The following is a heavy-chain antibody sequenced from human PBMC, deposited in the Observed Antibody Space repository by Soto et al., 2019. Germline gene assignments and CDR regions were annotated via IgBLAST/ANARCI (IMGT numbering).Heavy chain of an antibody. CDR1: GYTFTSYG. Sequence: QVQLVQSGAEVKKPGASVKVFCKASGYTFTSYGISWVRQAPGQGLEWMGWISAYNGNTNYAQKLQGRVTMTTDTSTSTAYMELRSLRSDDTAVYYCARSPVLLWFGELLEGFDYWGQGTLVTVSS. CDR3: ARSPVLLWFGELLEGFDY. CDR2: ISAYNGNT. J-gene: IGHJ4*02. D-gene: IGHD3-10*01. V-gene: IGHV1-18*01.